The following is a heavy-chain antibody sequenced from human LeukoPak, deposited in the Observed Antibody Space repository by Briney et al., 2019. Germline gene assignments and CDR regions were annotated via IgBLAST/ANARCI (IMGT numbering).Heavy chain of an antibody. CDR2: ISGSGDNT. V-gene: IGHV3-23*01. Sequence: GGSLRLSCAASGFTFSSYAMSWVRQAPGKGLEWVSSISGSGDNTYYADSVKDRFSISRDNSKNTLYLQMNSLRAEDTAVYYCAKELGGYDRSCWGQGTLVTVSS. CDR1: GFTFSSYA. J-gene: IGHJ4*02. D-gene: IGHD5-12*01. CDR3: AKELGGYDRSC.